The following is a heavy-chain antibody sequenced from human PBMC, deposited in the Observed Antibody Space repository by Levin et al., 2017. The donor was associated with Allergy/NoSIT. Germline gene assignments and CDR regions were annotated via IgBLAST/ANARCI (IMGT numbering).Heavy chain of an antibody. D-gene: IGHD3-22*01. CDR1: GYTFTSYD. J-gene: IGHJ6*02. Sequence: GESLKISCKASGYTFTSYDINWVRQATGQGLEWMGWMNPNSGNTGYAQKFQGRVTMTRNTSISTAYMELSSLRSEDTAVYYCARGPKIYYDSSGYRSYGMDVWGQGTTVTVSS. CDR3: ARGPKIYYDSSGYRSYGMDV. V-gene: IGHV1-8*01. CDR2: MNPNSGNT.